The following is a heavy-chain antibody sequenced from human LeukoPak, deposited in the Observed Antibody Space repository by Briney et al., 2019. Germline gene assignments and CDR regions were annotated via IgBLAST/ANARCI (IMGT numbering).Heavy chain of an antibody. Sequence: GGSLRLSCVGSEFTFSGYSMNWVRQAPGKGLEWVAYISSGSGIIYYADSVKGRFTVSRDNAKNSLYLQMSSLRAEDTAVYYCARRGTAPYYYMDVWSKGTAVTVAS. CDR1: EFTFSGYS. CDR3: ARRGTAPYYYMDV. V-gene: IGHV3-48*01. J-gene: IGHJ6*03. CDR2: ISSGSGII.